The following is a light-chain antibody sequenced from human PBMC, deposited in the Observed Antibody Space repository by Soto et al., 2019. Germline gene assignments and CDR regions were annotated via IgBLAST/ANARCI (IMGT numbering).Light chain of an antibody. Sequence: SVLTQPASVSGSPGQSISISCTGTSSDVGAYDSVSWYQQHPGKAPKLLIYEVTHRPSGVSDRFSGSKSGSTASLTISGLQAEDEAEYFCSSYTSKTPYVFGPGTKVTVL. CDR2: EVT. CDR1: SSDVGAYDS. CDR3: SSYTSKTPYV. V-gene: IGLV2-14*01. J-gene: IGLJ1*01.